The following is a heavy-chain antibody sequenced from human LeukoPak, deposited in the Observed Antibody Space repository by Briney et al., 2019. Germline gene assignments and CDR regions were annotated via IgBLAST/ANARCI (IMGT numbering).Heavy chain of an antibody. Sequence: ASVKVSCKASGYTFTGYYMHWVRQAPGQGLEWMGWINPNSGGTNYAQKFQGRVTMTRDTSISTAYMELSRLRSDDTAVYYCARDEGGRVAFDIWGQGTMVTVSS. CDR1: GYTFTGYY. CDR2: INPNSGGT. J-gene: IGHJ3*02. D-gene: IGHD1-26*01. V-gene: IGHV1-2*02. CDR3: ARDEGGRVAFDI.